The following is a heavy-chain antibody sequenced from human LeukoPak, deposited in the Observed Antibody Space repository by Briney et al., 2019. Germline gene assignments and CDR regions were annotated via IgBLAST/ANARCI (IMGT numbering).Heavy chain of an antibody. V-gene: IGHV4-34*01. CDR1: GGSFSGYY. CDR2: INHCGST. CDR3: ARRLGGGSCYSINYYYYMDV. D-gene: IGHD2-15*01. J-gene: IGHJ6*03. Sequence: SETLSLTCAVYGGSFSGYYWSWIRQPPGKGLEWIGEINHCGSTNYNPSLKSRVTISVDTSKNQFSLKLSSVTAADTAVYYWARRLGGGSCYSINYYYYMDVWGRGTTVTVSS.